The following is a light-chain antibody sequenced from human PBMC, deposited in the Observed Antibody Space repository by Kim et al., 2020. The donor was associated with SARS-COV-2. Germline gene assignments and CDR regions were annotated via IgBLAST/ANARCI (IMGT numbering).Light chain of an antibody. CDR3: AAWDASLNGIV. V-gene: IGLV1-44*01. Sequence: QSVLTQPPSVSGTPGQRVTISCPGSSSNIGSYSVNWYQQFPGTAPKLLIYTNNQRPSGVPDRFSGSKSGTSASLAISGLQSEDETDYYCAAWDASLNGIVFGGGTQLTVL. J-gene: IGLJ2*01. CDR2: TNN. CDR1: SSNIGSYS.